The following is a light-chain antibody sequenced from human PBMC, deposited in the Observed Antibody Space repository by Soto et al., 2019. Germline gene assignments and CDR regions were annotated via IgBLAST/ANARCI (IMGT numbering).Light chain of an antibody. CDR2: GAS. CDR1: QSVNND. CDR3: QQYHNWVT. Sequence: EIVMTQSPATLSVSPGGRVTLSCRASQSVNNDLAWYQQKPGQAPRLLIYGASTRATGIPARFSGSGSGTEFTLTISSLQSEDFAVYYCQQYHNWVTFGGGTKVDIK. V-gene: IGKV3D-15*01. J-gene: IGKJ4*01.